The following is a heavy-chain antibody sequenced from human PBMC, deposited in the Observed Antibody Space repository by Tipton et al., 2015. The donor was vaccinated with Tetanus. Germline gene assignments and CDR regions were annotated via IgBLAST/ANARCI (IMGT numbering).Heavy chain of an antibody. J-gene: IGHJ6*02. Sequence: QLVQSGGEVKRPGASVKVSCKTSGYTFISYGISWVRQAPGQGLEWMGWISGYSGDTNYAQGLQGRVTVTADTSTSTAYMELRSLRSDDTAVYYCARGSAFNYYNGLDVWGQGTTVTVSS. CDR1: GYTFISYG. CDR3: ARGSAFNYYNGLDV. V-gene: IGHV1-18*01. CDR2: ISGYSGDT.